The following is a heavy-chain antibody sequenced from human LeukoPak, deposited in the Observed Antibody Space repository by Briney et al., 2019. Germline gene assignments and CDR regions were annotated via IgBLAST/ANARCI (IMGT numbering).Heavy chain of an antibody. J-gene: IGHJ4*02. CDR1: GNYW. V-gene: IGHV3-74*01. D-gene: IGHD1-20*01. CDR3: ARDYKWGYFDY. Sequence: GGSLRLSCAASGNYWMHWVRQAPGKGLVWVSHINSDGSWTSYADSVKGRFTISKDNAKNTVYLQMNSLRGEDTAVYYCARDYKWGYFDYWGQGTLVTVSS. CDR2: INSDGSWT.